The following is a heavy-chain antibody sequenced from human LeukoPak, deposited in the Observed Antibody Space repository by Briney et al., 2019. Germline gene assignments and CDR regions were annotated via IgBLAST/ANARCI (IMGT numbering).Heavy chain of an antibody. CDR1: GFTFSTFS. D-gene: IGHD2-15*01. V-gene: IGHV3-21*01. J-gene: IGHJ4*02. CDR3: SAALYSGGWHYFGY. CDR2: MSYSGGST. Sequence: GGSLRLSCAASGFTFSTFSMNWVRQAPGKGLEWISSMSYSGGSTYYADSVKGRFTISRDNAKSTLYLQMNSLRAEDTAVYYCSAALYSGGWHYFGYWGQGILVTVSS.